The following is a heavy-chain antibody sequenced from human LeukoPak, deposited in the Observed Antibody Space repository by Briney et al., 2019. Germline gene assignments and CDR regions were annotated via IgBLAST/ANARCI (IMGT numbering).Heavy chain of an antibody. CDR1: GGTFSSYA. CDR2: IIPIFGTA. V-gene: IGHV1-69*05. CDR3: ARVGVAGTSQDDY. D-gene: IGHD6-19*01. Sequence: GASAKVSCKASGGTFSSYAISWVRQAPGQGLEWMGGIIPIFGTANYAQKFQGRVTITTDESTSTAYMELSSLRSEDTAVYYCARVGVAGTSQDDYWGQGTLVTVSS. J-gene: IGHJ4*02.